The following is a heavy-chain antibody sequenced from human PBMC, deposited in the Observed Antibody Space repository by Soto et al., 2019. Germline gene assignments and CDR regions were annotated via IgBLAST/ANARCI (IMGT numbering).Heavy chain of an antibody. Sequence: ASVKVSCKASGYTFTSYYMHWVRQAPGQGLEWMGIINPSGGSTSYAQKFQGRVTMTRDTSTSTVYMELSSLRSEDTAVYYCARGSNIVATIRSGGYYYMDVWGKGTTVTVSS. CDR3: ARGSNIVATIRSGGYYYMDV. CDR2: INPSGGST. J-gene: IGHJ6*03. V-gene: IGHV1-46*03. CDR1: GYTFTSYY. D-gene: IGHD5-12*01.